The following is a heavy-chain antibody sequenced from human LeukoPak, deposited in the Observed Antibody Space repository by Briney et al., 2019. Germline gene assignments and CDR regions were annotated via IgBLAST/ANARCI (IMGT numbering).Heavy chain of an antibody. V-gene: IGHV4-30-2*01. J-gene: IGHJ4*02. D-gene: IGHD5-18*01. CDR3: AREGYSYGLFDY. CDR2: IYHSGST. CDR1: GGSISSGGYS. Sequence: PSQTLSPTCAVSGGSISSGGYSWSWIRQPPGKGLEWIGYIYHSGSTYYNPSLKSRVTISVDRSKNQFSLKLSSVTAADTAVYYCAREGYSYGLFDYWGQGTLVTVSS.